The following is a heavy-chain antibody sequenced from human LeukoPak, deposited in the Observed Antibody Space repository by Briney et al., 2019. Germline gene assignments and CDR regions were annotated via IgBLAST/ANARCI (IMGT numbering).Heavy chain of an antibody. D-gene: IGHD6-6*01. V-gene: IGHV4-59*08. CDR3: ATQELVERNMKYIVY. CDR2: IYDSGST. J-gene: IGHJ4*02. CDR1: GPSLSLYY. Sequence: SDPLSLICTVSGPSLSLYYWRWLPHPTGKGLVWFGYIYDSGSTNYNPFLKRQVTISEDNSTDHYSLMLRSVTGADTAVYFCATQELVERNMKYIVYWGQGTLVTVSS.